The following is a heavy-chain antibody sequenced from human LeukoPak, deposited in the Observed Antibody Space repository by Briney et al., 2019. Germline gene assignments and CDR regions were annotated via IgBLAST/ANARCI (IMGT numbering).Heavy chain of an antibody. V-gene: IGHV3-30*03. Sequence: GGSLRLSCAASGFTFSSYGMHWVRQAPGKGLEWVALISYDGSNEYYADSVRGRFTISRDNSKFTLYMQMNSLRAEDTAVYYCARDRKAVAGTNVYSWFDPWGQGTLVTVSS. CDR1: GFTFSSYG. CDR3: ARDRKAVAGTNVYSWFDP. J-gene: IGHJ5*02. D-gene: IGHD6-19*01. CDR2: ISYDGSNE.